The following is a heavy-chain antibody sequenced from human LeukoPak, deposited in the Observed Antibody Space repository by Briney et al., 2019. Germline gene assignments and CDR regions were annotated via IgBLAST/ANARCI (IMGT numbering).Heavy chain of an antibody. V-gene: IGHV4-4*07. Sequence: SETLSLTCTVSGGSISGDYWSWIRQPAGKGLEWIGRFYTSGNTRSTIYNPSLRSRVTISVDTSKNQFSLRLSSVTAADTAVYYCARSRTSSWYFDLWGQGTTVTVSS. CDR2: FYTSGNT. D-gene: IGHD6-13*01. CDR1: GGSISGDY. CDR3: ARSRTSSWYFDL. J-gene: IGHJ3*01.